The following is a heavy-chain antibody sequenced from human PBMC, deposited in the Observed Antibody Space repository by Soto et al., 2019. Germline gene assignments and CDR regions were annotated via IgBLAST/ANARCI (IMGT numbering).Heavy chain of an antibody. V-gene: IGHV4-59*01. Sequence: PSETLSLTCTVSGGSISSYYWSWIRQPPGKGLEWIGYFYYSGSTNYNPSLKSRVTISVDTSKNQFSLKLSSVTAADTAVYYCARLLHLGELSLPLFDYRAQRTPVTVSS. D-gene: IGHD3-16*02. CDR1: GGSISSYY. J-gene: IGHJ4*02. CDR2: FYYSGST. CDR3: ARLLHLGELSLPLFDY.